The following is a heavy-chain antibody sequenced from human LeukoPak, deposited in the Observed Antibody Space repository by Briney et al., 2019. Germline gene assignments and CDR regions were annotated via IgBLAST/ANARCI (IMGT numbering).Heavy chain of an antibody. CDR2: INHSGRT. J-gene: IGHJ6*02. D-gene: IGHD2-2*01. Sequence: SENLSLTCAVYGGSFSDYFWGWIRQPPGKGLEWIGEINHSGRTYYNPSLKSRVTISVDTSKNQFSLNLSSVTAADTAVYYCARDVVVVPAAIHYGMDVWGQGTTVTVSS. V-gene: IGHV4-34*01. CDR3: ARDVVVVPAAIHYGMDV. CDR1: GGSFSDYF.